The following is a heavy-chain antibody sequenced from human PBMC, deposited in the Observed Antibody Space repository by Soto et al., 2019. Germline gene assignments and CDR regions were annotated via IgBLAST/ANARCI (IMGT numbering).Heavy chain of an antibody. CDR1: GFTFSSHW. CDR2: ISGDGRVT. Sequence: LRLSCAASGFTFSSHWMNWVRQAPGKGLVWVSRISGDGRVTSHADSVKGRFTLPRDNAKNTLYLQMNSLRVEDTAVYYCARGVPNCSSSSCYFDFWGQGTLVTVSS. D-gene: IGHD2-2*01. V-gene: IGHV3-74*01. J-gene: IGHJ4*02. CDR3: ARGVPNCSSSSCYFDF.